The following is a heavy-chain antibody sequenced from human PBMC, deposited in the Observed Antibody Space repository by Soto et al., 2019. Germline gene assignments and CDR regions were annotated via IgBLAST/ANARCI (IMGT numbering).Heavy chain of an antibody. D-gene: IGHD3-16*01. Sequence: EVQLVETGGGLIQPGGSLRLSCAASGFTVSSNYMSWVRQAPGKGLEWVSVIYSGGSTYYADSVKGRFTISRDNSKNTLYLQMNSLRAEDTAVYYCAREDSPLRGYYGMDVWGQGTTVTVSS. CDR3: AREDSPLRGYYGMDV. J-gene: IGHJ6*02. CDR1: GFTVSSNY. CDR2: IYSGGST. V-gene: IGHV3-53*02.